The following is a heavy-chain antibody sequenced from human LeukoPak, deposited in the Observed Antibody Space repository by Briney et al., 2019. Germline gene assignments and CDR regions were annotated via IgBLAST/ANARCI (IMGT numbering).Heavy chain of an antibody. CDR3: TRVGYIDEGIDY. V-gene: IGHV3-7*04. CDR1: GFPFSSYW. D-gene: IGHD5-24*01. Sequence: GGSLRLSCVASGFPFSSYWMTWVRQAPGKGLEWVANIKQDGSKKSYVDSVKGRFTISRDNAKNSLYMQMNSLRAEDTAIYYCTRVGYIDEGIDYWGQGTLVTVSS. CDR2: IKQDGSKK. J-gene: IGHJ4*02.